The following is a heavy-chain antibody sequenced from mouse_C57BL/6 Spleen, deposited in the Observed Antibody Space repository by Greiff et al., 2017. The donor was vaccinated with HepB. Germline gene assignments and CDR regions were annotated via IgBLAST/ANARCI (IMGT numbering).Heavy chain of an antibody. D-gene: IGHD2-3*01. CDR2: ISSGGSYT. V-gene: IGHV5-6*01. J-gene: IGHJ3*01. CDR1: GFTFSSYG. CDR3: ARTYDGFAWFAY. Sequence: EVQGVESGGDLVKPGGSLKLSCAASGFTFSSYGMSWVRQTPDKRLEWVATISSGGSYTYYPDSVKGRFTISRDNAKNTLYLQMSSLKSEDTAMYYCARTYDGFAWFAYWGQGTLVTVSA.